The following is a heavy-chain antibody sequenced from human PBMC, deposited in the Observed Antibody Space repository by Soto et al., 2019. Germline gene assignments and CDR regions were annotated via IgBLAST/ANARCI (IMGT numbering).Heavy chain of an antibody. D-gene: IGHD3-22*01. J-gene: IGHJ4*02. CDR3: AAQYYYYSSGYCYFAY. CDR1: GISLSTSGVG. CDR2: IYWDDDK. Sequence: QITLKESGPTLVKPTQTLTLTCTFSGISLSTSGVGVGWIRHPPGKALEWLALIYWDDDKRYSPSLKSRLTITKDTSKNQVVLTMTNMDPVDTATYYCAAQYYYYSSGYCYFAYWGQGTLVTVSS. V-gene: IGHV2-5*02.